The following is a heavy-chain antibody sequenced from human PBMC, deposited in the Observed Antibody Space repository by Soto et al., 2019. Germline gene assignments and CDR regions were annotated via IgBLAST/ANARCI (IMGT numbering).Heavy chain of an antibody. CDR2: IKTKTDGGAT. Sequence: EGPLVESGGGLVKPGGSLKLSCEASGLTVSDAYMSWVRQAPGKVLECVGRIKTKTDGGATEYAAPVKGRFNISRDESINTLCVEMSSLKPEDTAVYYSTTDLPSRFRRPRVWGQGTLVTVAS. CDR1: GLTVSDAY. J-gene: IGHJ4*02. D-gene: IGHD2-21*01. CDR3: TTDLPSRFRRPRV. V-gene: IGHV3-15*01.